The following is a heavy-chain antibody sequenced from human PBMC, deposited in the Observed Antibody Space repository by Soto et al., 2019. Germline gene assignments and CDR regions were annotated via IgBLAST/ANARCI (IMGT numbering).Heavy chain of an antibody. J-gene: IGHJ4*02. Sequence: PSETLSLTCAVYGGSFSGYYWSWIRQPPGKGLEWIGEINHSGSTNYNPSLKSRVTISVDTSKNQFSLKLSSVTAADTAVYYCARARVYGDPYYFDYWGQGTLVTVSS. CDR3: ARARVYGDPYYFDY. D-gene: IGHD4-17*01. CDR1: GGSFSGYY. V-gene: IGHV4-34*01. CDR2: INHSGST.